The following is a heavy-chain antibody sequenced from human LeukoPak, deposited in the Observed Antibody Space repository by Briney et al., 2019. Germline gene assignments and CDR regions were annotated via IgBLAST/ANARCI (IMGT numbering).Heavy chain of an antibody. D-gene: IGHD5-18*01. J-gene: IGHJ4*02. CDR1: GLTFSDFW. V-gene: IGHV3-74*01. CDR2: VKGDGRTT. CDR3: ATGHSYGYDY. Sequence: GGSLRLSCAASGLTFSDFWMHWVRQPPGKGLVWFALVKGDGRTTIYADSVKGRFTISRDNAKNTLYLQMNSLRADDSGVYYCATGHSYGYDYWGQGVLVTVSS.